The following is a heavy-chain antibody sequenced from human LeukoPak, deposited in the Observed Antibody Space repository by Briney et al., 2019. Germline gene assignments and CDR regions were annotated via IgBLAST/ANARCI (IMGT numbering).Heavy chain of an antibody. J-gene: IGHJ5*02. Sequence: GGSLRLSCAASGSTFSSYSMNWVRQAPGKGLEWVSSISSSSSYIYYADSVKGRFTISRDNAKNSLYLQMNSLRAEDTAVYYCARDNDGDEVPAAIWFDPWGQGTLVTVSS. V-gene: IGHV3-21*01. CDR3: ARDNDGDEVPAAIWFDP. CDR1: GSTFSSYS. CDR2: ISSSSSYI. D-gene: IGHD2-2*01.